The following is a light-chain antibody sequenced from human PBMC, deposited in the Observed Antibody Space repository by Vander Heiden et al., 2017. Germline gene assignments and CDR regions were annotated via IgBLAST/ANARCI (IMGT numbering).Light chain of an antibody. V-gene: IGKV3-20*01. CDR1: QSVSDNQ. Sequence: EMLLTQSPGTLSLSPGERATLSCRASQSVSDNQLAWYQQKPGQAPRLLMYGVSNRATGIPDRFSGSGSGIDFTLIISRLEPEDFAVYFCHHYGASPYTFGQGTKLEIK. CDR3: HHYGASPYT. J-gene: IGKJ2*01. CDR2: GVS.